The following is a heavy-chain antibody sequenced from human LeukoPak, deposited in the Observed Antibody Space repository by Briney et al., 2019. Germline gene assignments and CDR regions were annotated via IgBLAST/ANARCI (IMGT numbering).Heavy chain of an antibody. V-gene: IGHV5-51*01. D-gene: IGHD4-17*01. Sequence: GESLKISCKGSGYSFTSYRVAWVRQMPGKGLEWMGIIHPGDSDTRYSPSFQGQVTMSADKSITTAYLQWSSLKASDTAMYYCARRNSGDSSVDYWGQGTLVTVSA. CDR2: IHPGDSDT. J-gene: IGHJ4*02. CDR3: ARRNSGDSSVDY. CDR1: GYSFTSYR.